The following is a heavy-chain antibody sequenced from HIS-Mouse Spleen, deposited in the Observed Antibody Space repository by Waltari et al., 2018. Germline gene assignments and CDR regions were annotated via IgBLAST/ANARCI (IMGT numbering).Heavy chain of an antibody. V-gene: IGHV4-39*07. CDR2: IYYSGST. CDR1: GGSISSSSYY. J-gene: IGHJ2*01. Sequence: QLQLQESGPGLVKPSETLSLTCTVSGGSISSSSYYWGWIHQPPGKGLAWIGSIYYSGSTYYSPSLKSGVTISVDTSKNQFSLKLSSVTAADTAVYYCAREIPYSSSWYDWYFDLWGRGTLVTVSS. CDR3: AREIPYSSSWYDWYFDL. D-gene: IGHD6-13*01.